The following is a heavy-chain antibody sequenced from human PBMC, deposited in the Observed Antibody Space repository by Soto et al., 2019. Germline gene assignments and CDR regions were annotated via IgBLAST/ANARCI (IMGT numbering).Heavy chain of an antibody. J-gene: IGHJ5*02. CDR3: AKQCAEAAAGGWFDP. CDR2: IYYSGST. CDR1: GCSISSGDYY. V-gene: IGHV4-30-4*01. Sequence: PSETLSLTCTVSGCSISSGDYYWSWIRQPPGKGLEWIGYIYYSGSTYYNPSLKSRVTISVDTSKNQFSLKLSSVTAADTAVYYCAKQCAEAAAGGWFDPWGQGTLVTVSS. D-gene: IGHD2-2*01.